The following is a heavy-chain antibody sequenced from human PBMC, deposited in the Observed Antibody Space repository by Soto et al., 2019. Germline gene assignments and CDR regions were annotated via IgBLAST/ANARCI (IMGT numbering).Heavy chain of an antibody. J-gene: IGHJ4*02. CDR2: ISYDGSNK. Sequence: GGSLRLSCAASGFTFSSYGMHWVRQAPGKGLEWVAVISYDGSNKYYADSVKGRFTISRDNSKNTLYLQMNSLRAEDTAVYYCAKDLLGYCISTSCSPFGYWGQGTLVTVSS. CDR1: GFTFSSYG. CDR3: AKDLLGYCISTSCSPFGY. V-gene: IGHV3-30*18. D-gene: IGHD2-2*01.